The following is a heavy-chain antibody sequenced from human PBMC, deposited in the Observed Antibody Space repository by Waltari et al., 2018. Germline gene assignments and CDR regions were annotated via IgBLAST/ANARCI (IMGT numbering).Heavy chain of an antibody. Sequence: EVQLLESGGALVPPGGSLPLSCAASVFTFSSYAMSWVRQAPGKGLEWVSAISGSGGSTYYADSVKGRFTISRDNSKNTLYLQMNSLRAEDTAVYYCAKGMVRGFDPWGQGTLVTVSS. D-gene: IGHD3-10*01. CDR3: AKGMVRGFDP. CDR1: VFTFSSYA. CDR2: ISGSGGST. J-gene: IGHJ5*02. V-gene: IGHV3-23*01.